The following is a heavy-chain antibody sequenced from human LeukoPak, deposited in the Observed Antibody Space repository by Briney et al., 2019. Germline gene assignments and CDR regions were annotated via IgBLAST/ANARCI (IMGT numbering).Heavy chain of an antibody. CDR3: AKVWALGGNFDAIHI. J-gene: IGHJ3*02. CDR2: TPFDGTNE. CDR1: GFTFTSNG. V-gene: IGHV3-30*02. D-gene: IGHD3-16*01. Sequence: SGGSLRLSCAVSGFTFTSNGFHWVRQAPGKGVEWVTFTPFDGTNEYYSNSVKGRFSISRDNSKNTVYLQMNSLRNEDTAVYYCAKVWALGGNFDAIHIWGQGTMVTVSS.